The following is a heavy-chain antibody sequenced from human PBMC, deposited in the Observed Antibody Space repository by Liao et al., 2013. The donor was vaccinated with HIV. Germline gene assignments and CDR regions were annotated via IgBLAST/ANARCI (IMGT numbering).Heavy chain of an antibody. Sequence: QVQLQQWGAGLLKPSETLSLTCAVYGGSFSGYYWSWIRQPPGKGLEWIGYVYYSGSTNYNPSLKRRLSISMDTSTNQFSLKLNSVTAADTAVYYCARVDRYFFDYWGQGTLVTASS. CDR3: ARVDRYFFDY. V-gene: IGHV4-34*01. J-gene: IGHJ4*02. CDR1: GGSFSGYY. D-gene: IGHD3/OR15-3a*01. CDR2: VYYSGST.